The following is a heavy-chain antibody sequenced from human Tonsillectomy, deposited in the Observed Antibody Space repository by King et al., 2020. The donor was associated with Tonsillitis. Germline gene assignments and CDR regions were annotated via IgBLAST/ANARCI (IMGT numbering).Heavy chain of an antibody. V-gene: IGHV3-73*01. J-gene: IGHJ3*02. CDR2: IRSKANSYAS. D-gene: IGHD3-10*01. CDR3: TGPGGSGTRWAFDI. CDR1: GFTFSGSA. Sequence: VQLVESGGGLVQPGGSLKLSCAASGFTFSGSAMHWVRQASGKGLEWVGRIRSKANSYASAYAASVKGRFTISSDDSKNTTYLQRNSLKTEDTAEYYCTGPGGSGTRWAFDIWGQGTMVTVSS.